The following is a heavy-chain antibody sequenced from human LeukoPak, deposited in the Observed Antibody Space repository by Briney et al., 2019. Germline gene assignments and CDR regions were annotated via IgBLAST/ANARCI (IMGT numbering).Heavy chain of an antibody. Sequence: GGSLRLSCAASGFTFSSYAMHWVRQAPGKGLEWVAVISYDGSNKYYADSVKGRFTISRDNSKNTLYLQMNSLRAEDTAVYYCAKAWFGEVSYMDVWGQGTTVTVSS. CDR2: ISYDGSNK. V-gene: IGHV3-30-3*01. D-gene: IGHD3-10*01. CDR1: GFTFSSYA. J-gene: IGHJ6*02. CDR3: AKAWFGEVSYMDV.